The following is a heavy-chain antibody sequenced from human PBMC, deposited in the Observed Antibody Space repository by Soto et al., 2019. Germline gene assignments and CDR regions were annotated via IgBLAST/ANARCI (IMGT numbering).Heavy chain of an antibody. V-gene: IGHV1-18*04. CDR2: ISAYNGNT. J-gene: IGHJ4*02. CDR1: GFIFNNYG. CDR3: TRDARGAISDSYFDT. Sequence: QVQLVQSGAEVKKPGASVRVSCKADGFIFNNYGITWVRQAPGQGLEWVGWISAYNGNTDSAEKFQGRVTMTTDTSTASAYLELRSLRFDDTAVYYCTRDARGAISDSYFDTWGQGTRVIVSS. D-gene: IGHD3-10*01.